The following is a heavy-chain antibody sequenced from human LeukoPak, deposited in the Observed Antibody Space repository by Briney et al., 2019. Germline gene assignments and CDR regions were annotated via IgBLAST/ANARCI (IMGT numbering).Heavy chain of an antibody. CDR1: GGSFSGYY. Sequence: SETLSLTCAVYGGSFSGYYWSWIRQPPGKGLEWIGEINHSGSSNYNPSLKSRVTISVDTSKNQFSLKLSSVTAADTAVYYCARAPRSGGSCYFDYWGQGTLVTVSS. J-gene: IGHJ4*02. CDR3: ARAPRSGGSCYFDY. CDR2: INHSGSS. V-gene: IGHV4-34*01. D-gene: IGHD2-15*01.